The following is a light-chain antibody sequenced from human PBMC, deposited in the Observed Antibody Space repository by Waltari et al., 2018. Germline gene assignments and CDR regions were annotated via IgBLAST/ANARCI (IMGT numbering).Light chain of an antibody. CDR2: KAS. J-gene: IGKJ2*01. V-gene: IGKV1-5*03. CDR1: QSIMSW. Sequence: DVQMTQSPSTLSASVGDTVSITCRASQSIMSWLAWYQQKAGKDPKVLISKASTLESGVPSRFSGSESGTEFTLTISNLQPDDFATYYCQQYNTDYTFGQGTILEIK. CDR3: QQYNTDYT.